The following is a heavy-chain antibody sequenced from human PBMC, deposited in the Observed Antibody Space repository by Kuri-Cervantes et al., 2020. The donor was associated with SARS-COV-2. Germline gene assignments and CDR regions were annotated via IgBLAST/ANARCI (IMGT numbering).Heavy chain of an antibody. D-gene: IGHD3-22*01. CDR1: GFTFSSYW. J-gene: IGHJ4*02. CDR3: ARDYYDSSGYSFFDY. CDR2: IKQDGSEK. V-gene: IGHV3-7*05. Sequence: GGSLRPSCAASGFTFSSYWMSWVRQAPGKGLEWVSNIKQDGSEKYYVDSVKGRFTISRDNAKNSLYLQMNSLRAEDTAVYYCARDYYDSSGYSFFDYWGQGTLVTVSS.